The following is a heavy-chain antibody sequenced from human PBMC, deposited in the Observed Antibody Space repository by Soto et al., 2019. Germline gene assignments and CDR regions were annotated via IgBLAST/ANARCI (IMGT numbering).Heavy chain of an antibody. J-gene: IGHJ4*02. CDR2: ISDSGGST. CDR1: GFTFSSYA. CDR3: ATGQGIFGVVTHLVGVRETSC. D-gene: IGHD3-3*01. V-gene: IGHV3-23*01. Sequence: PGGSLRLSCAASGFTFSSYAMSWVRQAPGKGLEWVSTISDSGGSTYYADSVKGRFTISRDNSKNTLYLQMNSLRAEDTAVYYCATGQGIFGVVTHLVGVRETSCWGQGTQVTVSS.